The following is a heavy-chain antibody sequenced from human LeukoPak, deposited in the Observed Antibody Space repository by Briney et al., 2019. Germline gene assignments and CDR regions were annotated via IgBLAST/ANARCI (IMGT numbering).Heavy chain of an antibody. D-gene: IGHD6-13*01. J-gene: IGHJ6*03. CDR3: ARAPDSSSWYMSSYYYYYMDV. CDR1: GFTFDDYG. V-gene: IGHV3-20*04. Sequence: SGGTLRLSCAASGFTFDDYGMSWVRQAPGKGLEWVSGINWNGGSTGYADSVKGRFTISRDNAKNSLYLQMNSLRAEDTALYYCARAPDSSSWYMSSYYYYYMDVWGKGTTVTVSS. CDR2: INWNGGST.